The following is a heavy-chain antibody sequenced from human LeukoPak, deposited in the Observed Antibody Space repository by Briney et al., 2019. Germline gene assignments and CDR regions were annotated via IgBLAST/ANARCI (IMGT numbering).Heavy chain of an antibody. CDR3: AKDHSFFQYRQLGLFDN. CDR1: GFTFSSYW. Sequence: PGGSLRLSCAASGFTFSSYWMSWVRQAPGKGLEWVASIKQDGSEKYSVDSVKGRFTISRDNSKNTLYLQMNSLRAEDTALYYCAKDHSFFQYRQLGLFDNWGQGTLVTVSS. CDR2: IKQDGSEK. V-gene: IGHV3-7*01. J-gene: IGHJ4*02. D-gene: IGHD6-13*01.